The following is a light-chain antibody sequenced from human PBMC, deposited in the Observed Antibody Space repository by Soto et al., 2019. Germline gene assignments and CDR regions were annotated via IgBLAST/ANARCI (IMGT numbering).Light chain of an antibody. CDR2: DAS. CDR3: QQRGNRPPWT. V-gene: IGKV3-11*01. J-gene: IGKJ1*01. Sequence: EIVLTQSPATLSLSPGERATLSCRASQSVSSYLVWYQQKPGQAPRLLIYDASNRATGIPARFSGSGSGTDFTLTISSLEPEDFAVYYCQQRGNRPPWTFGKGTKVSIK. CDR1: QSVSSY.